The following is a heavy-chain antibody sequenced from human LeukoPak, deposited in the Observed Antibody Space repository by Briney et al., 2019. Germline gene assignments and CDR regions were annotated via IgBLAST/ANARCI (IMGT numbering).Heavy chain of an antibody. V-gene: IGHV1-69*10. J-gene: IGHJ6*04. D-gene: IGHD3-3*01. CDR3: AGIPVFGVVLHQEPV. CDR1: GGTFCDYA. Sequence: ASVKVSCKASGGTFCDYALNWVRQAPGQGLEWMGVFIPILGTANSTQKFQDRVTITADISTNTVYMELSSLRSEDTAVYFCAGIPVFGVVLHQEPVWGKGTTVTVSS. CDR2: FIPILGTA.